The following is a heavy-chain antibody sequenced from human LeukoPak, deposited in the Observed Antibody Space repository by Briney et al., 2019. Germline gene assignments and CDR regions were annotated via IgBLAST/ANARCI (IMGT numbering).Heavy chain of an antibody. CDR1: GYTFTSYA. CDR2: ISSDGGKK. J-gene: IGHJ4*02. CDR3: ARDRAWDYLDS. V-gene: IGHV3-30*04. Sequence: SCKASGYTFTSYAMNWVRQAPGKGLEWVAVISSDGGKKSYADSVKGRFTISRDNSKNTLYLQMDSLRVEDTAIYYCARDRAWDYLDSWDQGPLVTVSS. D-gene: IGHD1-26*01.